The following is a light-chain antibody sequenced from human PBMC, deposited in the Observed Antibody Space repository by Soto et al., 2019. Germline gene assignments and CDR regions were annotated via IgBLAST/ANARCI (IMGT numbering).Light chain of an antibody. CDR3: QVWDTTSDHLYV. Sequence: SYELTQPPSVSVAPGQTASVSCGGDNIGSKGVHWYQQKPGQAPILVIYYDRGRPSGIPERFSGSNSGNTATLTISGVEAGDEADYYCQVWDTTSDHLYVFGPGTKLTVL. V-gene: IGLV3-21*04. CDR1: NIGSKG. CDR2: YDR. J-gene: IGLJ1*01.